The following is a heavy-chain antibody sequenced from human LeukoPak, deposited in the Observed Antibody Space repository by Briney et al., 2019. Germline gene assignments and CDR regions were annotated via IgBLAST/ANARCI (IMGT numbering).Heavy chain of an antibody. CDR3: ARDPYSGSYGNYYYYFMDV. Sequence: KAGGSLRLSCAASGFTFSNYNMNWVRQAPGKAMEWVSSITSSGTYIFYADSVKGRFTISRDNAKNSLYLQMNSLRAEDTAVYYCARDPYSGSYGNYYYYFMDVWGKGTTVTISS. J-gene: IGHJ6*03. D-gene: IGHD1-26*01. CDR1: GFTFSNYN. CDR2: ITSSGTYI. V-gene: IGHV3-21*01.